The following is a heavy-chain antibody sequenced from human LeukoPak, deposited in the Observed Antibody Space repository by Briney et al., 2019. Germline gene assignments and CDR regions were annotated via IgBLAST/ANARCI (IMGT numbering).Heavy chain of an antibody. D-gene: IGHD5-18*01. CDR1: GGSISGYY. CDR2: IYYSGST. Sequence: SETLSLTCTVSGGSISGYYWSWIRQPPGKGLEWIGYIYYSGSTNYNPSLKSRVTISVDTSKNQFSLKLSSVTAADTAVYYCARGGYSYGGYFDYWGQGTLVTVSS. V-gene: IGHV4-59*01. CDR3: ARGGYSYGGYFDY. J-gene: IGHJ4*02.